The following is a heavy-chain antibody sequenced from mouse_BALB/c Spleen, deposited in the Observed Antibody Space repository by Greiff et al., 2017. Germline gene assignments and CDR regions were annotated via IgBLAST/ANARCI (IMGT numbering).Heavy chain of an antibody. D-gene: IGHD2-4*01. J-gene: IGHJ3*01. CDR3: ARGGIYYDYDGGFAY. Sequence: DVKLVESGGGLVKPGGSLKLSCAASGFTFSSYAMSWVRQTPEKRLEWVASISSGGSTYYPDSVKGRFTISRDNARNILYLQMSSLRSEDTAMYYCARGGIYYDYDGGFAYWGQGTLVTVSA. CDR1: GFTFSSYA. V-gene: IGHV5-6-5*01. CDR2: ISSGGST.